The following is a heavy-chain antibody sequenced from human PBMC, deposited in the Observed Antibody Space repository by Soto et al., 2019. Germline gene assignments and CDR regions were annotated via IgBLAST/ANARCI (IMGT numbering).Heavy chain of an antibody. CDR1: VDSSAGYY. J-gene: IGHJ4*02. D-gene: IGHD2-15*01. CDR2: IEPSESQT. Sequence: GESLKSSCKLSVDSSAGYYITWVRHKPGKRLDWMGRIEPSESQTYYSPAFRGHVTISATKSSTTVCRQWSSRKASDTAMYYCARRIYDSATGTNFQYYFDSWGKGTPVT. V-gene: IGHV5-10-1*01. CDR3: ARRIYDSATGTNFQYYFDS.